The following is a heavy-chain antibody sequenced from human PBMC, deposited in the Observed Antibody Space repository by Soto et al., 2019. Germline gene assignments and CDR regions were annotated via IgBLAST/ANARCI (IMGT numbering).Heavy chain of an antibody. D-gene: IGHD3-16*01. CDR1: GGSISSYY. Sequence: QVQLQESGPGLVKPSETLSLTCTVSGGSISSYYWSWFRQPPGKGLEWIGYIYYSGSTNYNPSLKSLVTISVDTSKNQFSLKLSSVTAADTAVYYCARHGGYYFDYWGQGTLVTVSS. CDR2: IYYSGST. V-gene: IGHV4-59*08. J-gene: IGHJ4*02. CDR3: ARHGGYYFDY.